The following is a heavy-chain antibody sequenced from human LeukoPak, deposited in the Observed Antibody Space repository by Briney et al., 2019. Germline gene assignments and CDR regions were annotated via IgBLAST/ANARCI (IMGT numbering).Heavy chain of an antibody. CDR2: ISSSSSII. Sequence: GGSLRLSCAASGFTFSDYYMSWIRQAPGKGLEWISYISSSSSIIYYADSVKGRFTISRDNAKSSLYLQMNSLTAEDTAVYYCAKDPRGYCSSTSCGNYWGQGTLVTVSS. D-gene: IGHD2-2*01. CDR3: AKDPRGYCSSTSCGNY. J-gene: IGHJ4*02. V-gene: IGHV3-11*01. CDR1: GFTFSDYY.